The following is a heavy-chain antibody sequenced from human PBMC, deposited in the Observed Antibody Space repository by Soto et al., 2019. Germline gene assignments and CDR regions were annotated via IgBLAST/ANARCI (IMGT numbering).Heavy chain of an antibody. CDR3: AKAQGIAVTLLLT. D-gene: IGHD6-19*01. V-gene: IGHV3-23*01. J-gene: IGHJ5*02. Sequence: EVQLLESGGGLVQPGGSLRLSCAASGFTFSSYAMSWVRQAPGKGLEWVSAISGSGGRTYYADSVKGRFTISRDNSKNTLYLQMNSLRAEDTAVYYCAKAQGIAVTLLLTWGQGTLVTVSS. CDR2: ISGSGGRT. CDR1: GFTFSSYA.